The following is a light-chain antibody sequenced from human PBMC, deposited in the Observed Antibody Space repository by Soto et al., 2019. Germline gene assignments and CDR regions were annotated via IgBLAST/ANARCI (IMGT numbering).Light chain of an antibody. CDR2: GAS. Sequence: EIVMTQSPATLSVSPGERATLSCRASQSVSSNLAWYQQKAGQAPRLLMYGASTRAIGIPGRFSGSGSGTEFTLTISSLEPEDFAVYYCQQRSNWPPLTFGGGTKVDIK. J-gene: IGKJ4*01. CDR3: QQRSNWPPLT. V-gene: IGKV3-15*01. CDR1: QSVSSN.